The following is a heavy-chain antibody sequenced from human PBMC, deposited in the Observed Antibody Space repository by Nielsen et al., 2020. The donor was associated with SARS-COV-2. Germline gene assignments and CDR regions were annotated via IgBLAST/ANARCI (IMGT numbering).Heavy chain of an antibody. Sequence: GESLKISCAASGFTFSSYGMHWVRQAPGKGLEWVAVIWYDGSNKYYADSVKGRFTISRDNSKNTLYLQMNSLRAEDTAVYYCARDDYGDYVPFYYYYYYGMDVWGQGTTVTVSS. CDR1: GFTFSSYG. CDR2: IWYDGSNK. V-gene: IGHV3-33*01. D-gene: IGHD4-17*01. J-gene: IGHJ6*02. CDR3: ARDDYGDYVPFYYYYYYGMDV.